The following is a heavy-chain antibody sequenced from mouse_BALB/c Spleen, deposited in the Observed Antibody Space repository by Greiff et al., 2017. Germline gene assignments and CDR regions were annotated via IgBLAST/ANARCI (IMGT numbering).Heavy chain of an antibody. Sequence: VQLQESGPGLVAPSQSLSITCTVSGFSLTSYGVHWVRQPPGKGLEWLGVIWAGGSTNYNSALMSRLSISKDNSKSQVFLKMNSLQTDDTAMYYCARDGGATMITTEAWFAYWGQGTLVTVSA. CDR3: ARDGGATMITTEAWFAY. CDR1: GFSLTSYG. V-gene: IGHV2-9*02. D-gene: IGHD2-4*01. J-gene: IGHJ3*01. CDR2: IWAGGST.